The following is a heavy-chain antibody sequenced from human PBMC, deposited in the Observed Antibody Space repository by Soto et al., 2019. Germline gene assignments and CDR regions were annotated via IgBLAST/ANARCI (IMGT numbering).Heavy chain of an antibody. Sequence: SETLSLTCTVSGGSISSYYWSWIRQPPGKGLEWIGYIYYSGSTNYNPSLKSRVTISVDTSKNQFSLKLSSVTAADTAVYYCATSRLPTGTTRPNAFDIWGQGTMVTVSS. CDR2: IYYSGST. V-gene: IGHV4-59*01. J-gene: IGHJ3*02. CDR1: GGSISSYY. D-gene: IGHD1-1*01. CDR3: ATSRLPTGTTRPNAFDI.